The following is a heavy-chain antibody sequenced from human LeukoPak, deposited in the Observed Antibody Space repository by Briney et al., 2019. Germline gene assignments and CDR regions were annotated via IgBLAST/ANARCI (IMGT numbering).Heavy chain of an antibody. CDR3: AKDLHYGSADY. CDR1: GFTFSSYW. CDR2: INRDGSTT. Sequence: GGSLRLSCAASGFTFSSYWMHWVRQAPGKGLVWVSRINRDGSTTNYADSVKGRFTISRDNAKNMLYLQMNSLRAEDTAVYYCAKDLHYGSADYWGQGTLVTVSS. V-gene: IGHV3-74*01. D-gene: IGHD3-10*01. J-gene: IGHJ4*02.